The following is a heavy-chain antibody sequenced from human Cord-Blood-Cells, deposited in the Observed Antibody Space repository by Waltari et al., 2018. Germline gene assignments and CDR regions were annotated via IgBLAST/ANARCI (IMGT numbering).Heavy chain of an antibody. V-gene: IGHV3-30*18. D-gene: IGHD7-27*01. CDR3: AKGSLGKVDY. CDR2: ISYDGSNK. CDR1: GFPFSSYG. Sequence: QVQLVESGGGGVQPGRSLRLSCAASGFPFSSYGMHWVRQAPGKGLEWVAVISYDGSNKYYADSVKGRVTISRDNSKITLYLQMNSLRAEDTAVYYCAKGSLGKVDYWGQGTLVTVSS. J-gene: IGHJ4*02.